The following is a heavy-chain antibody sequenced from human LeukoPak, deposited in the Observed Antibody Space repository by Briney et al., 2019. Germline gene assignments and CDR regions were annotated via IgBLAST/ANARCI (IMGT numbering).Heavy chain of an antibody. CDR1: GFTFSSYG. CDR2: ISYDGSNK. V-gene: IGHV3-30*18. Sequence: PGGSLRLSCAASGFTFSSYGMHWVRQAPGKGLEWVALISYDGSNKYYADSVKGRFTISRDNSKNTLYLQMNSLRPEDTAVYYCAKSLARQWLHGSAFDIWGQGTMVTVSS. D-gene: IGHD6-19*01. CDR3: AKSLARQWLHGSAFDI. J-gene: IGHJ3*02.